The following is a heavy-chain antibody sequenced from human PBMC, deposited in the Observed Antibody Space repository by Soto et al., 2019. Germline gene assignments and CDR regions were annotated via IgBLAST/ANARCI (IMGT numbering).Heavy chain of an antibody. J-gene: IGHJ6*02. CDR1: GGSISSGDYY. CDR3: ARVDITGTTGPTYYYYYGMDV. CDR2: IYYSGST. V-gene: IGHV4-30-4*01. D-gene: IGHD1-7*01. Sequence: PSETLSRTCTVSGGSISSGDYYWSWIRQPPGKGLEWIGYIYYSGSTYYNPSLKSRVTISVDTSKNQFSLKLSSVTAADTAVYYCARVDITGTTGPTYYYYYGMDVWGQGTTVTVSS.